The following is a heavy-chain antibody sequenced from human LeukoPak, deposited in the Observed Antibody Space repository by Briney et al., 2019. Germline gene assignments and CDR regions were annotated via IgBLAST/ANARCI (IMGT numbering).Heavy chain of an antibody. CDR2: MNPNSGNT. CDR1: GYTFTSYD. J-gene: IGHJ5*02. Sequence: ASVKVSCKASGYTFTSYDINWVRQATGQGLEWMGWMNPNSGNTGYAQKFQGRVTITRNTSISTAYMELRSLRSDDTAVYYCARAPAPRGSGSYGNWFDPWGQGTLVTVSS. D-gene: IGHD3-10*01. CDR3: ARAPAPRGSGSYGNWFDP. V-gene: IGHV1-8*03.